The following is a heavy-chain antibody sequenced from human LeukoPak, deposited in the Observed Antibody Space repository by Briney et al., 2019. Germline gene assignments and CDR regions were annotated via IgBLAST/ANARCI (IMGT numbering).Heavy chain of an antibody. CDR2: ISGSGGST. CDR1: GFTFSSYA. Sequence: GGSLRLSCAASGFTFSSYAMSWVRQAPGKGLEWVSAISGSGGSTYYADSVKGRFTISRDNSKNTLYLQMSSLRAEDTAVYYCAKKGGWFGELNYYYYYMDVWGKGTTVTVSS. J-gene: IGHJ6*03. V-gene: IGHV3-23*01. CDR3: AKKGGWFGELNYYYYYMDV. D-gene: IGHD3-10*01.